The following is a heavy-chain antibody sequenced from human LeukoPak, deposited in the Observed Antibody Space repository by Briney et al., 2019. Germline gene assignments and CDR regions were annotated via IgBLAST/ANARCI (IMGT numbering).Heavy chain of an antibody. CDR1: GGSISSSSYY. D-gene: IGHD2-2*01. CDR2: IYYSGST. J-gene: IGHJ4*02. Sequence: KTSETLSLTCTVSGGSISSSSYYWSWIRQPPGKGLEWIGYIYYSGSTNYNPSLKSRVTISVDTSKNQFSLKLSSVTAADTAVYYCARENCSSTSCYFDYWGQGTLVTVSS. V-gene: IGHV4-61*01. CDR3: ARENCSSTSCYFDY.